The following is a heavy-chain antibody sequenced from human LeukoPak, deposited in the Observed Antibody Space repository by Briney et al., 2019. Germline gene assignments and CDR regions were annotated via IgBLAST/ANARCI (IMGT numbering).Heavy chain of an antibody. D-gene: IGHD3-10*01. V-gene: IGHV4-34*01. J-gene: IGHJ3*02. CDR2: INHSGST. CDR1: GGSFSGYY. Sequence: NPSETLSLTCAVYGGSFSGYYWSWIRQPPGKGLEWIGEINHSGSTNCNPSLKSRVTISVDMSKNQFSLKLSSVTAADTAVYYCARDPGPVLLWFGELCGAFDIWGQGTMATVSS. CDR3: ARDPGPVLLWFGELCGAFDI.